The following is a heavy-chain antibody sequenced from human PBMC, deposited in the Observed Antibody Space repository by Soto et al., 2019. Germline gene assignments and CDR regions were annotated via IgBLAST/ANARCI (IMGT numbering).Heavy chain of an antibody. J-gene: IGHJ6*02. CDR3: ARGGLSITWYNILDLSGLDV. CDR1: GGTFSSYA. Sequence: QVQLVQSGAEAKKPGSSVKVSCKTSGGTFSSYAISWVRQAPGQGLEWMGGIVPLFRRTNYAQKFQGRVTITADTSTYRVYMELMGVRFGDTSVSYCARGGLSITWYNILDLSGLDVWGQGTTVTVS. V-gene: IGHV1-69*06. D-gene: IGHD3-9*01. CDR2: IVPLFRRT.